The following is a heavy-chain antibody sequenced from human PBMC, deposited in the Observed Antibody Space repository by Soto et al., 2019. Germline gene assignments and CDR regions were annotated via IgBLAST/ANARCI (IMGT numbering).Heavy chain of an antibody. CDR1: GFTFSSYG. CDR3: AKDQMRGYCSSTSCADYVYGMAV. J-gene: IGHJ6*02. CDR2: ISYDGSNK. D-gene: IGHD2-2*01. Sequence: QVQLVESGGGVVQPGRSLRLSCAASGFTFSSYGMHWVRQAPGKGLEWVAVISYDGSNKYYADSVKGRFTISRDNSKNTLYQTMNSLSAEDTAVYYCAKDQMRGYCSSTSCADYVYGMAVWGQGATVTVSS. V-gene: IGHV3-30*18.